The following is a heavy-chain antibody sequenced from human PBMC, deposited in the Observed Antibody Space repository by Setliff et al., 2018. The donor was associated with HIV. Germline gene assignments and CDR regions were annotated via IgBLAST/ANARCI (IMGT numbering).Heavy chain of an antibody. CDR3: ARGRIAARPGIFDY. D-gene: IGHD6-6*01. CDR1: GGSISSSSYY. CDR2: IYYSGST. J-gene: IGHJ4*02. Sequence: SETLSLTCTVSGGSISSSSYYWGWIRQPPGKGLEWIGSIYYSGSTYYNPSLKSRVAISVDTSKNQFSLKLSSVTAADTAVYYCARGRIAARPGIFDYWGQGTLVTVSS. V-gene: IGHV4-39*07.